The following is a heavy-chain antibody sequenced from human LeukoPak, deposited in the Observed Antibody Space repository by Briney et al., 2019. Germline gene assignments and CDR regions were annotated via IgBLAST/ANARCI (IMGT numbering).Heavy chain of an antibody. Sequence: QTGGSLRLSCAASGFTVSSNYMSWVRQAPGKGVEWLSGISGDGTGTYYAGSVKGRFTISRDNSKNTLYLQMNSLRAEDTALYYCAKWITMRVVSPDYWGQGTLVTVSS. CDR3: AKWITMRVVSPDY. J-gene: IGHJ4*02. CDR2: ISGDGTGT. D-gene: IGHD3-22*01. V-gene: IGHV3-23*01. CDR1: GFTVSSNY.